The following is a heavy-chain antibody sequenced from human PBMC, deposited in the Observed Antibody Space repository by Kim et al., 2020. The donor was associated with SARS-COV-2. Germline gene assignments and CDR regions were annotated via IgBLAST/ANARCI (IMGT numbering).Heavy chain of an antibody. CDR3: ARDSSGERVFDY. D-gene: IGHD7-27*01. V-gene: IGHV3-30*01. J-gene: IGHJ4*02. Sequence: YYAASVKGRFTNSRDNAKHTHYLQMNSLRAEETAVYYCARDSSGERVFDYWGQGTLVTVSS.